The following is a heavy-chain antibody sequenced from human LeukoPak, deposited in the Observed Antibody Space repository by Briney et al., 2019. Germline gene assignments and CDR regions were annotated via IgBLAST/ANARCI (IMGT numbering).Heavy chain of an antibody. J-gene: IGHJ4*02. Sequence: PSETLSLTCTVSGGSISSGSYYWSWIRQPAGKGLEWIGRIYTSGSTNYNPSLKSRVTISVDTSKNQFSLKLSSVTAADTAVYYCATGLVYHPRSGYYYYFDYWGQGTLVTVSS. V-gene: IGHV4-61*02. CDR2: IYTSGST. CDR1: GGSISSGSYY. D-gene: IGHD3-22*01. CDR3: ATGLVYHPRSGYYYYFDY.